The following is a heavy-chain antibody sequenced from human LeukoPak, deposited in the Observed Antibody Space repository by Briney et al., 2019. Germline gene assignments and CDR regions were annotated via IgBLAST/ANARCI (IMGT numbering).Heavy chain of an antibody. Sequence: ASVKVSCKASGYTFTSYDINWVRQATGQGLEWMGWMNPNSGNTGYAQKFQGRVTMTRNTSISTAYMELSSLRSEDTAVYYCARNAGTLTGYYLPGWGQGTLVTVSS. CDR2: MNPNSGNT. J-gene: IGHJ4*02. V-gene: IGHV1-8*01. D-gene: IGHD3-9*01. CDR1: GYTFTSYD. CDR3: ARNAGTLTGYYLPG.